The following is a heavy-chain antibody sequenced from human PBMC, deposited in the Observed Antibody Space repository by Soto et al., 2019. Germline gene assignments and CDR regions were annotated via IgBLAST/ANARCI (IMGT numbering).Heavy chain of an antibody. CDR1: GYTFTSYD. CDR2: MNPNSGNT. Sequence: QVQLVQSGAEVKKPGASVKVSCKASGYTFTSYDINWVRQATGQGLEWMGWMNPNSGNTGYAQKFQGRVTMTRKTSISTAYMELSSLRSEDTAVYYCARDGRNYDILTGYLKGSGMDVWGQGTTVTVSS. D-gene: IGHD3-9*01. J-gene: IGHJ6*02. CDR3: ARDGRNYDILTGYLKGSGMDV. V-gene: IGHV1-8*01.